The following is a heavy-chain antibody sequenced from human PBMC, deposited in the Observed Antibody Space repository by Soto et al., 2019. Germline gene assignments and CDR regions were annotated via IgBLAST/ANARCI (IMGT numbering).Heavy chain of an antibody. CDR1: GGSISSSSYY. J-gene: IGHJ4*02. CDR2: IYYSGST. Sequence: PSETLSLTCTVSGGSISSSSYYWGWIRQPPGKGLEWIGSIYYSGSTYYNPSFKSRVTISVDTSKNQFSLKLRSVTAAHTAVYYCARRIAVAGTHFDYCGQRTLVTVSS. CDR3: ARRIAVAGTHFDY. V-gene: IGHV4-39*01. D-gene: IGHD6-19*01.